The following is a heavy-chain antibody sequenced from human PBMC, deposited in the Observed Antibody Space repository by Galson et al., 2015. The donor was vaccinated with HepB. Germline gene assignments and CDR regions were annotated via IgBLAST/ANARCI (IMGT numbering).Heavy chain of an antibody. CDR1: GFTFSSYA. CDR2: ISYDGSNK. D-gene: IGHD4-17*01. Sequence: SLRLSCAASGFTFSSYAMHWVRQAPGKGLEWVAVISYDGSNKYYADSVKGRFTISRDNSKNTLYLQMNSLRAEDTAVYYCARDSLDGDYGGPDVHFDYWGQGTLVTVSS. CDR3: ARDSLDGDYGGPDVHFDY. J-gene: IGHJ4*02. V-gene: IGHV3-30-3*01.